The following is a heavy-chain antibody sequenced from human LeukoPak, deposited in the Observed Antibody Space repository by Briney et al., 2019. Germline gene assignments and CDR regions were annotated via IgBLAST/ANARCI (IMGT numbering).Heavy chain of an antibody. Sequence: RGSLRLSRAPSRFTPSTYAMTWVPPAPGKGLEWVSTITGSGGSTYYAGSVKGRFTIYRDNSKITLFLHMNSRRAEDTAVYYCAKGLSDSGTYYAPFDYWGQGTLFTVS. J-gene: IGHJ4*02. D-gene: IGHD1-26*01. CDR2: ITGSGGST. V-gene: IGHV3-23*01. CDR3: AKGLSDSGTYYAPFDY. CDR1: RFTPSTYA.